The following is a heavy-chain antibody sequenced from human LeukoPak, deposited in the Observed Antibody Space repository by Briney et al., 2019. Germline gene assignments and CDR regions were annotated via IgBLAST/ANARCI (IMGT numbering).Heavy chain of an antibody. J-gene: IGHJ4*02. CDR3: SRTYYYRSGTSNYVDY. V-gene: IGHV5-51*01. CDR1: GYSFTSYW. Sequence: GESLKISCKGFGYSFTSYWIAWVRQTPGKGLGWMGIIYPDDSDIRYSPSFQGQATIPADKSISTAYLQWNSLKASDSAMHYCSRTYYYRSGTSNYVDYWGQGTLVTVSS. D-gene: IGHD3-10*01. CDR2: IYPDDSDI.